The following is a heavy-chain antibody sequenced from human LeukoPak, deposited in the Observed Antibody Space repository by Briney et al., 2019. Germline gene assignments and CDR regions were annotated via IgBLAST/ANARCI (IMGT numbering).Heavy chain of an antibody. CDR2: INHSGST. Sequence: SETLSLTCAVYGGSFSGYYWSWIRQPPGKGLEWIGEINHSGSTNYNPSLKSRVTISVDTSKNQFSLKLSSVTAADTAVYYCSRGAVLWFRPKLYYYYMDVWGKGTTVTVSS. CDR3: SRGAVLWFRPKLYYYYMDV. CDR1: GGSFSGYY. V-gene: IGHV4-34*01. D-gene: IGHD3-10*01. J-gene: IGHJ6*03.